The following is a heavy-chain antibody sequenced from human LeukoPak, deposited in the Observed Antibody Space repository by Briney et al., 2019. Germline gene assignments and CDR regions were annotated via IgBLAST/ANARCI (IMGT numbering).Heavy chain of an antibody. Sequence: GGSLRLSCAASGFIFSSHGMNWVRQAPGKVLEWVSGISPSGDITYYADSVKGRFTISRDNSKNTVYLQMNSLRAEDTAVYYCARETYYYDSSGYYPLTYWGQGTLVTVSS. CDR3: ARETYYYDSSGYYPLTY. CDR1: GFIFSSHG. CDR2: ISPSGDIT. J-gene: IGHJ4*02. D-gene: IGHD3-22*01. V-gene: IGHV3-23*01.